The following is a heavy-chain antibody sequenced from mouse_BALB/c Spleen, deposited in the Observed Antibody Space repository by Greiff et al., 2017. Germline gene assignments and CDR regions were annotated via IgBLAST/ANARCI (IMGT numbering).Heavy chain of an antibody. CDR3: ARYTTVVAGDY. CDR1: GYTFTSYV. V-gene: IGHV1-14*01. J-gene: IGHJ2*01. Sequence: VQLQQSGPELVKPGASVKMSCKASGYTFTSYVMHWVKQKPGQGLEWIGYINPYNDGTKYNEKFKGKATLTSDKSSSTAYMELSSLTSEDSAVYYCARYTTVVAGDYWGQGTTLTVSS. CDR2: INPYNDGT. D-gene: IGHD1-1*01.